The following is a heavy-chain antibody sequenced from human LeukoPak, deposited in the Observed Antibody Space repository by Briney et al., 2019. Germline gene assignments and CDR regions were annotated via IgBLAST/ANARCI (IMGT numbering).Heavy chain of an antibody. J-gene: IGHJ4*02. Sequence: ASVKVSCKASGYTFTSYDINWVRQAPGQRLEWMGWINAGNGNTKYSQKFQGRVTITRDTSASTAYMELSSLRSEDTAVYYCARDGLYSSGWRDFDYWGQGTLVTVSS. CDR2: INAGNGNT. CDR3: ARDGLYSSGWRDFDY. V-gene: IGHV1-3*01. D-gene: IGHD6-19*01. CDR1: GYTFTSYD.